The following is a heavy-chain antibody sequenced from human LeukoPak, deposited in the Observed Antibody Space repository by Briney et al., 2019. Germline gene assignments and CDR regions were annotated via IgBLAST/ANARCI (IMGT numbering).Heavy chain of an antibody. V-gene: IGHV3-23*01. J-gene: IGHJ4*02. CDR1: GFTFSSYA. D-gene: IGHD2-21*01. CDR3: AKGGKLHIVEN. Sequence: PGASLRLPCAASGFTFSSYAMSWVRQAPGKGLEWVSAISGSGGSTYYADSVKGRFTISRDNSKNTLYLQMNSLRAEDTAVYYCAKGGKLHIVENWGQGTLVTVSS. CDR2: ISGSGGST.